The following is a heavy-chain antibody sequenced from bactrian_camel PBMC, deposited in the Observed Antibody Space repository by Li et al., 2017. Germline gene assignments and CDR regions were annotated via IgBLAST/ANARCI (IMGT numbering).Heavy chain of an antibody. CDR3: AAVPLPIPVGLAFDENEYNY. J-gene: IGHJ4*01. D-gene: IGHD1*01. CDR1: GAALSVTC. V-gene: IGHV3S53*01. CDR2: IDRAGNP. Sequence: HVQLVESGGGSVEPGGSLRLSCAASGAALSVTCMGWFRQAPGKEREGVAAIDRAGNPTYTYSVKDRFTISKDNDKNTLYLQMNSLEPEDTAMYYCAAVPLPIPVGLAFDENEYNYWGQGTQVTVS.